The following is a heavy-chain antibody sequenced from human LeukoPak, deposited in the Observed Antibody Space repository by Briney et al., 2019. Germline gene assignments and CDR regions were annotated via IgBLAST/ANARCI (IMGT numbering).Heavy chain of an antibody. CDR2: IYPGGST. CDR1: GFTVSSNY. D-gene: IGHD6-25*01. V-gene: IGHV3-53*01. J-gene: IGHJ4*02. CDR3: ARESSGYYLDY. Sequence: PGGSLRLSCAASGFTVSSNYMSWVRQAPGKGPECVSVIYPGGSTYYADSVKGRFTISRDDSKNTLYFQMNSLRAEDTAVYYCARESSGYYLDYWGQGTLVTVSS.